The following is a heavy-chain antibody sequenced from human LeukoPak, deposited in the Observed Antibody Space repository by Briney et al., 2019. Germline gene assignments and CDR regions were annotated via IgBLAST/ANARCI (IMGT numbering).Heavy chain of an antibody. J-gene: IGHJ4*02. V-gene: IGHV1-18*01. D-gene: IGHD6-13*01. Sequence: ASVKVSCKASGYTFSSYGISWVRQAPGQGLEWMGWISTYNGNTNYAQNLQGRVTMTTDTSTSTAYMELRSLRSDDTAVYYCARAGSSWYSLLDNWGQGTLVTVSS. CDR2: ISTYNGNT. CDR3: ARAGSSWYSLLDN. CDR1: GYTFSSYG.